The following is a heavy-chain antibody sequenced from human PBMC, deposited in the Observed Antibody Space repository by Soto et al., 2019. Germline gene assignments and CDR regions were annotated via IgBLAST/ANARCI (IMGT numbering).Heavy chain of an antibody. CDR2: ISAYNGNT. D-gene: IGHD3-22*01. Sequence: XSVKVSCNASGYPFTSYGIIWVRQAPGQGLEWMGWISAYNGNTNYAQKLQGRVTMTTDTSTSTAYMELRSLRSDDTAVYYCARDGSYYYDSSGYSGNYYYGMDVWGQGTTVTVSS. CDR3: ARDGSYYYDSSGYSGNYYYGMDV. V-gene: IGHV1-18*04. CDR1: GYPFTSYG. J-gene: IGHJ6*02.